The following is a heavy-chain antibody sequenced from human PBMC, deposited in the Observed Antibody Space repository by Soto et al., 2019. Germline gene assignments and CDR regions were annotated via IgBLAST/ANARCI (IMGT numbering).Heavy chain of an antibody. CDR2: IHKDGSEK. J-gene: IGHJ4*02. V-gene: IGHV3-7*01. D-gene: IGHD3-22*01. CDR1: GFTLSRCW. CDR3: ERIACNYETSSTDSGFDY. Sequence: EVQLVESGGVLVQPGGSLRLSCAAYGFTLSRCWMSWVRQTPGKGLEWVANIHKDGSEKYYVDSVKGRFTISRDNDKNALYMKMNSLRAGDTAVNCCERIACNYETSSTDSGFDYRGQGTLVHVSS.